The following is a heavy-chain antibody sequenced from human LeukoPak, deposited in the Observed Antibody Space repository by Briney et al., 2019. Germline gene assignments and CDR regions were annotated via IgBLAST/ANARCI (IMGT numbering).Heavy chain of an antibody. J-gene: IGHJ4*02. V-gene: IGHV4-31*03. CDR3: ARVTAAAINFDY. CDR2: IYYSGST. Sequence: PSQTLSLTCTVSGGSISSGGYYWSWIRQHPGKGLEWIGYIYYSGSTYYNPSLKSRVTISVDTSKNQFSLKLSSVTAADTAVYYCARVTAAAINFDYWGQGTLVTVS. D-gene: IGHD6-13*01. CDR1: GGSISSGGYY.